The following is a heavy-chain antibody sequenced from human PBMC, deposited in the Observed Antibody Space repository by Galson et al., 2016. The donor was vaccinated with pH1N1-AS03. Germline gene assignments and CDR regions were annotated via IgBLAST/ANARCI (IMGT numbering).Heavy chain of an antibody. CDR2: TSYDERSK. CDR1: GFSFNSV. V-gene: IGHV3-33*05. CDR3: ARSTEGNFDY. J-gene: IGHJ4*02. Sequence: SLRLSCAAFGFSFNSVMHWVRQAPGKGLEWVALTSYDERSKIYPDSVKGRFTISRDNSRNTLYLQMNSLRAEDTAVYYCARSTEGNFDYWGQGILVTVSS. D-gene: IGHD1-14*01.